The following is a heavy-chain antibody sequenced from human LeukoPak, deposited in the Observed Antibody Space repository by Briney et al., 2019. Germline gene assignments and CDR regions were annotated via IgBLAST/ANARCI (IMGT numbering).Heavy chain of an antibody. CDR3: ARGRGGGTPGYYFDY. CDR2: INHSGST. Sequence: SETLSLTCAFYGGSFSGYYWSWIRQPPGKGLEWIWEINHSGSTNYNQSLKSRVTISVDTSKNQFSLKLSSVTAADTAVYYCARGRGGGTPGYYFDYWGQGTLVTASS. J-gene: IGHJ4*02. D-gene: IGHD4-23*01. CDR1: GGSFSGYY. V-gene: IGHV4-34*01.